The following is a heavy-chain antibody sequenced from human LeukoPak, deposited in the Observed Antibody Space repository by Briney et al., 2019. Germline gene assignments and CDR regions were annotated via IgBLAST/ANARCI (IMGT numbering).Heavy chain of an antibody. Sequence: SETLSLTCTVSGGSISNSGYYWGCIRQPPGKGLAYIGNIFHRGNTYYNPSLKSRVTFSVDTSKNQFSLKLSAVTAADTAVYYCTRLSSGGFRFDSWGQGTLVTVSS. J-gene: IGHJ4*02. CDR1: GGSISNSGYY. CDR2: IFHRGNT. V-gene: IGHV4-39*01. D-gene: IGHD6-25*01. CDR3: TRLSSGGFRFDS.